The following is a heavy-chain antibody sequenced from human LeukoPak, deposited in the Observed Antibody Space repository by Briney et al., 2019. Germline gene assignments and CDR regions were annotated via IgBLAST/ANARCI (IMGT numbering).Heavy chain of an antibody. CDR2: ISYDGSNK. Sequence: GGSLRLSCAASGFTFSSYAMHWVRQAPGKGLEWVAVISYDGSNKYYADSVKGRFTISRDNSKNALYLQMNSLRAEDTAVYYCARGGTAMAFDIWGQGTMVTVSS. CDR3: ARGGTAMAFDI. D-gene: IGHD5-18*01. CDR1: GFTFSSYA. J-gene: IGHJ3*02. V-gene: IGHV3-30-3*01.